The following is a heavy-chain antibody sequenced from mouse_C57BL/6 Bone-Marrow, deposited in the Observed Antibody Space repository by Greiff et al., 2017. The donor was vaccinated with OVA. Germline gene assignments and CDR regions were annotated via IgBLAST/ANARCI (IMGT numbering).Heavy chain of an antibody. J-gene: IGHJ4*01. CDR3: ARGGDGYYLYYAMDY. V-gene: IGHV1-52*01. CDR2: IDPSDSET. Sequence: QVQLKQPGAELVRPGSSVKLSCKASGYTFTSYWMHWVKQRPIQGLEWIGNIDPSDSETHYNQKFKDKATLTVDKSSSTAYMQLSSLTSEDSVVYYCARGGDGYYLYYAMDYWGQGTSVTVSS. CDR1: GYTFTSYW. D-gene: IGHD2-3*01.